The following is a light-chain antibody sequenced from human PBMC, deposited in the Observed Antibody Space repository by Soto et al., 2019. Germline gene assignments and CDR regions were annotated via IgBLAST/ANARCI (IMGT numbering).Light chain of an antibody. CDR1: QSVTSTY. J-gene: IGKJ1*01. V-gene: IGKV3-20*01. CDR2: GTS. Sequence: IVLTQSPGTLSLSPGERATLSCRASQSVTSTYLVWYQQKCGQAHRLRIYGTSNRPNGIPDRFRGSGSGTDFPLTVNRLEPEDFAVYYCQQYGSSPWTFGQGTNVEVK. CDR3: QQYGSSPWT.